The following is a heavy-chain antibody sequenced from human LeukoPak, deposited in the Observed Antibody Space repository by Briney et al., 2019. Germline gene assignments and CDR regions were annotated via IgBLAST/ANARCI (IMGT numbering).Heavy chain of an antibody. CDR1: GFIFNTFA. D-gene: IGHD6-19*01. Sequence: PGRSLRLSCAASGFIFNTFAINWVRQAPGKGLEWVAFISYDGSEKYYTDSVKGRFTVSRDNSKNTVFLQLNNLRAEDTAVFYCAKPMAVAGRDWYGLDVWGQGTTVTVS. CDR2: ISYDGSEK. CDR3: AKPMAVAGRDWYGLDV. J-gene: IGHJ6*02. V-gene: IGHV3-30*18.